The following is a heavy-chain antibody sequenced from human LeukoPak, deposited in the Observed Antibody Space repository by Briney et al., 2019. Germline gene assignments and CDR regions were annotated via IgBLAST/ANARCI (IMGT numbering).Heavy chain of an antibody. D-gene: IGHD3-22*01. J-gene: IGHJ5*02. CDR3: ARPYYYDSRIDP. Sequence: SQTLSLTCTVSGGSISSGDYYWSWIRQPPGKGLEWIAYMYYSGSTHYNPSLKSRVTMSADTSKNQLSLKLSSVTAADTAVYYCARPYYYDSRIDPWGQGILVTVSS. CDR2: MYYSGST. CDR1: GGSISSGDYY. V-gene: IGHV4-30-4*01.